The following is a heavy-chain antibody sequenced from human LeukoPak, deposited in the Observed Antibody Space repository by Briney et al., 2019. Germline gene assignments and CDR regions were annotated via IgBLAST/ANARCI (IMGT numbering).Heavy chain of an antibody. CDR3: ARDTSPAIAATVYDALDL. J-gene: IGHJ3*01. CDR2: IQPDGTDT. Sequence: GGSLRLSCAASGFTFSSYWMTWVRLAPGKGLEWVANIQPDGTDTSYADSVEGRFTISRDNAKNSLYLQLTTLRTEDTALYYCARDTSPAIAATVYDALDLWGQGTMVTVSS. CDR1: GFTFSSYW. V-gene: IGHV3-7*01. D-gene: IGHD6-13*01.